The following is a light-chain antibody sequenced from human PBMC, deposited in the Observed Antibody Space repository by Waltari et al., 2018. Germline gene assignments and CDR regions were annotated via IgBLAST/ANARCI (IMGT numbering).Light chain of an antibody. Sequence: QSPLTQPASVSGSPGQSITISCSGTSSDVGRYKYVSWFQQLPGKAPTLMVYYVNNPPQGVFTRFSGSKAANTASLTISGLQAEDEADYYCSSYTADTTRVFGGGTKLTVL. CDR3: SSYTADTTRV. J-gene: IGLJ3*02. CDR1: SSDVGRYKY. CDR2: YVN. V-gene: IGLV2-14*03.